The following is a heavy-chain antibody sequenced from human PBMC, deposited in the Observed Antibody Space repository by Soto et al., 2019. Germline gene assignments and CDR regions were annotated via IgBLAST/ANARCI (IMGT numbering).Heavy chain of an antibody. V-gene: IGHV1-3*04. CDR3: ARGDIVVVVAATLDI. CDR2: ISTGNGNT. Sequence: YTFTDYAMHWVRQAPGQRLEWMGWISTGNGNTKYSQKFQGRVTITRDTSATTAYMELSSLRSDDTAVYYCARGDIVVVVAATLDIWGQGTMVTVSS. CDR1: YTFTDYA. J-gene: IGHJ3*02. D-gene: IGHD2-15*01.